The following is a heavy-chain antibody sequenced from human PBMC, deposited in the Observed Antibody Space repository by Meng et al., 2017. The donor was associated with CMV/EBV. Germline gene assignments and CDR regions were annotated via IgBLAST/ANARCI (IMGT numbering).Heavy chain of an antibody. CDR3: ARDGVVFGVVTLFDY. CDR1: GYTFTSYY. J-gene: IGHJ4*02. CDR2: INPSGGST. D-gene: IGHD3-3*01. V-gene: IGHV1-46*01. Sequence: ASVKVSCRASGYTFTSYYMHWVRQAPGQGLEWMGIINPSGGSTSYAQKFQGRVTMTRDTSTSTVYMELSRLRSDDTAVYYCARDGVVFGVVTLFDYWGQGTLVTVSS.